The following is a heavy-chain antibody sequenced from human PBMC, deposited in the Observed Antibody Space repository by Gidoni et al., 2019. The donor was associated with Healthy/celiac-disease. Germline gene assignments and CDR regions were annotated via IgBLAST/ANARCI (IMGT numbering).Heavy chain of an antibody. CDR1: GFTFGYYA. V-gene: IGHV3-49*03. Sequence: EVQLVVSGGGLVQPGRSLRLSCTASGFTFGYYALSWFRQAPGKGLEWVGFIRSTASGGTTEYAASVKGRFTISRDDSKSIAYLQMNSLKTEDTAVYYCTRAASYYYYGMDVWGQGTTVTVSS. CDR3: TRAASYYYYGMDV. J-gene: IGHJ6*02. CDR2: IRSTASGGTT.